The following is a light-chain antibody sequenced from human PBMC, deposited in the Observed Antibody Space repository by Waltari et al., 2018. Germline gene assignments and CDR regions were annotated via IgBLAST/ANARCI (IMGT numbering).Light chain of an antibody. CDR1: QSVLSPPNRKAH. CDR3: HQYYIPPLT. J-gene: IGKJ5*01. CDR2: WAS. V-gene: IGKV4-1*01. Sequence: DIVMTQSPDSLAVSLGERATINCKSSQSVLSPPNRKAHIAWYQQKPGQTPRLLINWASTRASGVPDRFSGSGSGTDFTLTVSSLQAEDVAVYYCHQYYIPPLTFGQGTRLEIK.